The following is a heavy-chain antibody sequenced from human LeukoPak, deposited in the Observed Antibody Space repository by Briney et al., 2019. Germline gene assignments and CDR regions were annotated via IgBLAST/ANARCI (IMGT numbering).Heavy chain of an antibody. D-gene: IGHD5-24*01. J-gene: IGHJ3*02. CDR2: IIPIFGTA. Sequence: ASVKVSCKASGGTFSSYAISWVRQAPGQGLEWMGGIIPIFGTANYAQKFQGRVTITTDESTSTACMELSSLRSEDTAVYYCARRRRQDGYNYMAFDIWGQGTMVTVSS. CDR1: GGTFSSYA. V-gene: IGHV1-69*05. CDR3: ARRRRQDGYNYMAFDI.